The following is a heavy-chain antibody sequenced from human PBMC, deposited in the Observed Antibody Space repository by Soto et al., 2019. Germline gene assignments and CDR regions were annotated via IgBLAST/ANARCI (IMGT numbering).Heavy chain of an antibody. J-gene: IGHJ3*02. CDR1: GFTFSSYA. Sequence: GGSLRLSCAASGFTFSSYAMHWVRQAPGKGLEWVAVISYDGSNKYYADSVKGRFTIARDNSKNTLYLQMNSLRAEDTAVYYCARDWVAAAGPDAFDIWGQGTMVTVS. V-gene: IGHV3-30-3*01. CDR2: ISYDGSNK. D-gene: IGHD6-13*01. CDR3: ARDWVAAAGPDAFDI.